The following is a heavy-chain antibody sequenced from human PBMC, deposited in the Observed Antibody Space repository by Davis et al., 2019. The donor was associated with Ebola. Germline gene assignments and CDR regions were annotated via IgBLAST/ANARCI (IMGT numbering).Heavy chain of an antibody. CDR3: ARRIARGYFDT. V-gene: IGHV4-39*01. CDR1: GFIFSTYV. D-gene: IGHD1-26*01. J-gene: IGHJ2*01. CDR2: IYYSGST. Sequence: GSLRLSCSASGFIFSTYVMSWVRQAPGKGLEWIGNIYYSGSTNYNPSLKSRVTISVDTSMNQFSLKLSSVTAADTAVYYCARRIARGYFDTWGRGILVTVSS.